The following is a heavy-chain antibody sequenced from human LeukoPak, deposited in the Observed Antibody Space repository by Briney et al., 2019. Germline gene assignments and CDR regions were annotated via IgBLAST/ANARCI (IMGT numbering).Heavy chain of an antibody. CDR1: GYPFTSYG. Sequence: VASVKVSCKASGYPFTSYGISWVRQAPGQGLEWMGWISVYNGNTESARKFQGRVTMTTETSTSTAYMELRSLMSDDTVVYYCARPLGTMYYYAMDVWGQGTTVTVSS. J-gene: IGHJ6*02. D-gene: IGHD1-1*01. V-gene: IGHV1-18*01. CDR2: ISVYNGNT. CDR3: ARPLGTMYYYAMDV.